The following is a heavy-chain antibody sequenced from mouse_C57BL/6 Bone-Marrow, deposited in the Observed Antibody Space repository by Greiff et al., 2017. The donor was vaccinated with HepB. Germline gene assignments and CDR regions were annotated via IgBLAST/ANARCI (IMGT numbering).Heavy chain of an antibody. J-gene: IGHJ4*01. CDR2: SRNKANDYTT. Sequence: VNVVESGGGLVQSGRSLRLSCATSGFTFSDFYMEWVRQAPGKGLEWIAASRNKANDYTTEYSASVKGRFIVSRDTSQSILYLQMNALRAEDTAIYYCARDGPGAMDYWGQGTSVTVSS. CDR1: GFTFSDFY. V-gene: IGHV7-1*01. CDR3: ARDGPGAMDY. D-gene: IGHD4-1*01.